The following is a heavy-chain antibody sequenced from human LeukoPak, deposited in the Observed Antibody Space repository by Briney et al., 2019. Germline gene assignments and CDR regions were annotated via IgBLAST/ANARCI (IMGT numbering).Heavy chain of an antibody. CDR2: IKQDGSEK. Sequence: PGGSLRLSCAASGFTFSSYWMSWVRQAPGKGLEWVANIKQDGSEKYYVDSVKGRFTISRDNAKNSLYLQMNSLRAEDTAVYYCARAGTVVRGVIPFDYWGQGTLVTVSS. J-gene: IGHJ4*02. CDR3: ARAGTVVRGVIPFDY. D-gene: IGHD3-10*01. CDR1: GFTFSSYW. V-gene: IGHV3-7*05.